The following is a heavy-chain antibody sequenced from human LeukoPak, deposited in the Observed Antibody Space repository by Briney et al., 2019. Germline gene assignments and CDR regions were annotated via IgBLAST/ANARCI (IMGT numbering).Heavy chain of an antibody. CDR3: VKDRSGTYYFDY. Sequence: GGSLRLSCAPSGFIFSTCGMHWVRQAPGKGLDWVAFIRYDESTKSYADSVKGRFTISRDNSKNTLYLQMNSLRAEDTALYYCVKDRSGTYYFDYWGQGTLVTVSS. CDR2: IRYDESTK. D-gene: IGHD1-26*01. J-gene: IGHJ4*02. V-gene: IGHV3-30*02. CDR1: GFIFSTCG.